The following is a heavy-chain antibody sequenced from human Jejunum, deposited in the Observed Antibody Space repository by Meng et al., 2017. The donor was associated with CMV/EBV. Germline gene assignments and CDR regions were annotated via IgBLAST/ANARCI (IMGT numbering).Heavy chain of an antibody. V-gene: IGHV3-74*01. D-gene: IGHD3-16*01. J-gene: IGHJ4*02. CDR1: GVTFSTDW. CDR3: SPLWSTPTFDC. CDR2: RNSEGTTT. Sequence: DAGVTFSTDWIHWDGKATWRGLVWVSDRNSEGTTTRYAEAVKGRFTVSRDNTKNTVYLQMNSLRAEDTAVYYCSPLWSTPTFDCWGQGTLVTVSS.